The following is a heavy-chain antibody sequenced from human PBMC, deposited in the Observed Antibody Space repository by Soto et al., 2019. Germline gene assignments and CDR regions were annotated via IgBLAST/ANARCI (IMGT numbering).Heavy chain of an antibody. Sequence: RASVKVSCKASGYTFTGYYMHWVRQAPGQGLEWMGWINPNSGGTNYAQKFQGWVNMNRDTSISTAYMELSRLRSDDTAVYYCARGPGIAAAGNDAFDIWGQGTMVTVSS. CDR3: ARGPGIAAAGNDAFDI. V-gene: IGHV1-2*04. CDR1: GYTFTGYY. CDR2: INPNSGGT. J-gene: IGHJ3*02. D-gene: IGHD6-13*01.